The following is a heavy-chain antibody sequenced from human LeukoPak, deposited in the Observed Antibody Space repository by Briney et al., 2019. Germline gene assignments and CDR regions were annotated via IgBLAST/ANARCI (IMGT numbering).Heavy chain of an antibody. CDR1: GFTFSSYA. CDR3: VRTSGYLAY. D-gene: IGHD3-22*01. J-gene: IGHJ4*02. Sequence: GGSLRLSCAASGFTFSSYAMHWVRQAPGKGLEWVAVISYDGSNKYYADSVKGRFTISRDNSKNTLFLQMNSLRADDTAVYYCVRTSGYLAYWGQGTLVTVSS. CDR2: ISYDGSNK. V-gene: IGHV3-30*04.